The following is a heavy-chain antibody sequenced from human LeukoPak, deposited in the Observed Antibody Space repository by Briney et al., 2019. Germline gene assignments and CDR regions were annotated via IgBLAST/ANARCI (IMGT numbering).Heavy chain of an antibody. V-gene: IGHV3-48*02. J-gene: IGHJ3*02. CDR1: GFTFSSYS. CDR2: ISSSSSTI. D-gene: IGHD3-22*01. Sequence: GGSLRLSCAASGFTFSSYSMNWVRQAPGKGLEWVSYISSSSSTIYYADSVKGRFTISRDNAKNSLYLQMNSLRDEDTAVYYCARDGGFTMIVVVPPAFGIWGQGTMVTVSS. CDR3: ARDGGFTMIVVVPPAFGI.